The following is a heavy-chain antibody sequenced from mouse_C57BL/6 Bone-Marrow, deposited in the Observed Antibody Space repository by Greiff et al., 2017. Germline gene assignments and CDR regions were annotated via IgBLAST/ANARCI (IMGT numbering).Heavy chain of an antibody. CDR3: GRPDRGFAY. Sequence: QVQLQQSGAELARPGASVKLSCKASGYTFTSYGISWVKQRTGQGLEWIGEIYPRSGNTYYNEKFKGKATLTADKSSSTAYMELRSLTSEDSAVYFCGRPDRGFAYWGQGTLVTVSA. CDR2: IYPRSGNT. CDR1: GYTFTSYG. D-gene: IGHD3-2*01. V-gene: IGHV1-81*01. J-gene: IGHJ3*01.